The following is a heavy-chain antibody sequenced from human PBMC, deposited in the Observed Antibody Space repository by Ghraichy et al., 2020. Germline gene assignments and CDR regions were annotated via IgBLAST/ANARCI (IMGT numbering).Heavy chain of an antibody. CDR2: ISHRGST. J-gene: IGHJ6*02. CDR1: GGSFTTYY. CDR3: ARATIRDALDV. Sequence: ETLSLTCGVYGGSFTTYYWTWIRQPPGEGLEWIGKISHRGSTNYNPSLKSRVTMLVDRSKSQFSLKLGSVTAADTAVYYCARATIRDALDVWGQGTTVTVSS. V-gene: IGHV4-34*01. D-gene: IGHD5-24*01.